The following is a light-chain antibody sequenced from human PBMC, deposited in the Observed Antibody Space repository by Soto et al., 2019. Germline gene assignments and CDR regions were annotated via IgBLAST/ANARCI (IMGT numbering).Light chain of an antibody. Sequence: EIVLTQSPGTLSLSPGERATLSCRASQSVSSNYLAWNQQKPGQAPRLLVYGASTRATGIPDSFSGSVSGTDFTLFISSLVPEDFAVYYCQQYANSPPTFGQGTKV. CDR1: QSVSSNY. CDR3: QQYANSPPT. J-gene: IGKJ1*01. CDR2: GAS. V-gene: IGKV3-20*01.